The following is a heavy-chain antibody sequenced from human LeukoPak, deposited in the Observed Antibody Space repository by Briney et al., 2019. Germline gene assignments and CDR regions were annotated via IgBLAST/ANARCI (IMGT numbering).Heavy chain of an antibody. CDR1: GGSFSGYY. J-gene: IGHJ4*02. Sequence: SETLSLTCAVYGGSFSGYYWSWIRQPPGKGLEWIGEINHSGSTNYNPSLKSRVTISVDTSKNQFSLKLSSMTAADTAVYYCARAGIAVAGTGSGFDYWGQGTLVTVSS. V-gene: IGHV4-34*01. CDR3: ARAGIAVAGTGSGFDY. CDR2: INHSGST. D-gene: IGHD6-19*01.